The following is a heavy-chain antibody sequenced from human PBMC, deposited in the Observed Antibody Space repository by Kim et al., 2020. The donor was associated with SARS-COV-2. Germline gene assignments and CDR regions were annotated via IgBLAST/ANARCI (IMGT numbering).Heavy chain of an antibody. D-gene: IGHD1-26*01. J-gene: IGHJ4*02. CDR3: ARDGGVGATTGLDY. CDR1: GFTFSSYG. Sequence: GGSLRLSCAASGFTFSSYGMHWVRQAPGKGLEWVAVIWYDGSNKYYADSVKGRFTISRDNSKNTLYLQMNSLRAEDTAVYYCARDGGVGATTGLDYWGQGTRVTVSS. V-gene: IGHV3-33*01. CDR2: IWYDGSNK.